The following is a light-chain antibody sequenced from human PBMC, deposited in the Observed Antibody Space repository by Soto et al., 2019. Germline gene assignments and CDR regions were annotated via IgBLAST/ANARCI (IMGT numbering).Light chain of an antibody. CDR2: ATS. Sequence: DIQMTQSPSSLSASVGDRVIITCRASQSISSYLNWYQQKPGKAPKLLIYATSSLQSGVPLRFSGSGSGTDFTLTISSLQPEDFATYYCQQSYTTPRTFGQGTKVDIK. CDR3: QQSYTTPRT. J-gene: IGKJ1*01. V-gene: IGKV1-39*01. CDR1: QSISSY.